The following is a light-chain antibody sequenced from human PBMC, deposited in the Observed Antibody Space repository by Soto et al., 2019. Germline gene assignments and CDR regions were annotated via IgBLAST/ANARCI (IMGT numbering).Light chain of an antibody. V-gene: IGKV3-15*01. CDR1: QSVSSN. CDR2: GAS. J-gene: IGKJ5*01. CDR3: HQYDNWPKT. Sequence: EIVVMQYPATLSVSPGERATLSCRASQSVSSNLAWYQQKPGQAPRLLIYGASTRATGIPARFSGSGSGTEFTLTISSLQSEDFAVYYCHQYDNWPKTFGQGRRLEIK.